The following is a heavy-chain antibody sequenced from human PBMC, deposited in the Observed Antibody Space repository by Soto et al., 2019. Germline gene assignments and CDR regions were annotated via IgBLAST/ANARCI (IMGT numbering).Heavy chain of an antibody. Sequence: QVQLVESGGGVVQPGTSLRLTCAASGFTFSNYGIHWVRQAPGKAPEWVSVIWYGGGKKYYGDSVKGRFTISRDNSRNAASLQMSSLTAADTCVYYCARAPAERPLKCDFWGGTPYYFALWGQGTLVTVS. CDR1: GFTFSNYG. CDR2: IWYGGGKK. J-gene: IGHJ4*02. CDR3: ARAPAERPLKCDFWGGTPYYFAL. D-gene: IGHD3-3*01. V-gene: IGHV3-33*01.